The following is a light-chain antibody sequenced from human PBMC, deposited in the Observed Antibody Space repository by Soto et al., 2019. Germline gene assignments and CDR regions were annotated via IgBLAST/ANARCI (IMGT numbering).Light chain of an antibody. CDR1: QSVSSSN. CDR3: HQYDRSPRT. J-gene: IGKJ1*01. CDR2: GAS. V-gene: IGKV3-20*01. Sequence: EIVLTQSPGTLSLSPGERATLSCRASQSVSSSNLAWYQQKPGQAPRLLIYGASSRATGIPDRFSGSGSGKDFTLTISRLEPEDFAVYYCHQYDRSPRTFGQGTKVEIK.